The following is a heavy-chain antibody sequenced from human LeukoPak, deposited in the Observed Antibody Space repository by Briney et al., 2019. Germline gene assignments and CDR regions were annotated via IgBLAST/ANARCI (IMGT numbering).Heavy chain of an antibody. Sequence: GGSLRLSCAVSGFTFSSYAMSWVRQAPGKGLEWVSAISGSGGSTYYADSVKGRFTISRDNSKNTLYLQMNRLRAEDTAVYYCAKPGIVGATNGHDFDYWGQGTLVTVSS. CDR3: AKPGIVGATNGHDFDY. V-gene: IGHV3-23*01. J-gene: IGHJ4*02. CDR2: ISGSGGST. CDR1: GFTFSSYA. D-gene: IGHD1-26*01.